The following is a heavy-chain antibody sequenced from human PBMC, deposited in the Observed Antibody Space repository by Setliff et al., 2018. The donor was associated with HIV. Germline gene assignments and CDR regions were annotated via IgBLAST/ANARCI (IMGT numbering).Heavy chain of an antibody. Sequence: ASVKVSCKASGGTFSSYAISWVRQAPGQGLEWMGRIIPIFGTANYAQKFQGRVTITADKSTSTAYMELSSLRSEDTALYYCARVHYYESSGYYDYWYFDLWGRGTLVT. CDR2: IIPIFGTA. V-gene: IGHV1-69*06. CDR3: ARVHYYESSGYYDYWYFDL. CDR1: GGTFSSYA. D-gene: IGHD3-22*01. J-gene: IGHJ2*01.